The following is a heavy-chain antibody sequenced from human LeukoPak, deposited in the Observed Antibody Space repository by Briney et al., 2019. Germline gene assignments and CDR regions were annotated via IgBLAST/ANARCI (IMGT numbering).Heavy chain of an antibody. V-gene: IGHV3-33*06. J-gene: IGHJ4*02. D-gene: IGHD5-24*01. CDR1: GFTFSSYG. CDR2: IWYDGSNK. CDR3: AKDREMATMDY. Sequence: GRSLRLSCAASGFTFSSYGMHWVRQAPGKGLEWVAVIWYDGSNKYYADSVKGRFTISRGNSKNTLYLQMNSLRAEDTAVYYCAKDREMATMDYWGQGTLVTVSS.